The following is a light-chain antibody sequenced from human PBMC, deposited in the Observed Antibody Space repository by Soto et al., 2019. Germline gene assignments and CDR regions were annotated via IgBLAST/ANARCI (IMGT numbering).Light chain of an antibody. CDR3: QSYDTTLSGLM. CDR1: ASNLGAKYA. V-gene: IGLV1-40*01. Sequence: QSVLTQPPSVSGAPGQRVTISCTGSASNLGAKYAVHWYQHLPGTAPKLLIYDNIHRPSGVPDRFSGSKSDTSASLAITGLQAEDEADYYCQSYDTTLSGLMFGGGTKLTVL. J-gene: IGLJ3*02. CDR2: DNI.